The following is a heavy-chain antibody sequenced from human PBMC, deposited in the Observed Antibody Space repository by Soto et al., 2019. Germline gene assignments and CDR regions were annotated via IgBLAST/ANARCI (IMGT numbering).Heavy chain of an antibody. CDR2: VSKSDYT. J-gene: IGHJ4*02. D-gene: IGHD2-2*01. Sequence: PGGSLRLSCAVSGFYFNNYGINWVRQAPGKGLEWVSSVSKSDYTYYSDSVKGRFTISRDNAKNSVSLQMNSLRAKDTAVYYCAREDSIIIPAVSDFWGQGTLVTVSS. CDR3: AREDSIIIPAVSDF. CDR1: GFYFNNYG. V-gene: IGHV3-21*01.